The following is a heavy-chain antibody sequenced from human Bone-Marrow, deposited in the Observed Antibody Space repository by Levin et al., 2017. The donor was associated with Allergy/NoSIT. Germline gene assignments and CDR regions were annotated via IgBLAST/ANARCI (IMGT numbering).Heavy chain of an antibody. Sequence: GGSLRLSCAASGFTFSSYSMNWVRQAPGKGLEWVSSISASSSYKYYADSMKGRFTISRDNAKNSMDLEMKRLTPDDTAVYYCATANRAGSPDYWGQGILVIVSS. V-gene: IGHV3-21*01. D-gene: IGHD2-15*01. CDR1: GFTFSSYS. J-gene: IGHJ4*02. CDR2: ISASSSYK. CDR3: ATANRAGSPDY.